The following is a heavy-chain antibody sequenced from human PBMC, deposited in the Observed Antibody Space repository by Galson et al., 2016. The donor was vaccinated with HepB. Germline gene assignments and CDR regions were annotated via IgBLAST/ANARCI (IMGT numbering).Heavy chain of an antibody. CDR3: ATNGPQLYFPCLNSFDY. Sequence: SLRLSCAASGFTSSTYAMSWVRQAPGKGLEWVSAISATGSSTYYADSVKGRFTISKDNSKNTLYLQMNGLRTEDTAIYYCATNGPQLYFPCLNSFDYWGQGTLVTVAS. CDR2: ISATGSST. V-gene: IGHV3-23*01. J-gene: IGHJ4*02. CDR1: GFTSSTYA. D-gene: IGHD3-9*01.